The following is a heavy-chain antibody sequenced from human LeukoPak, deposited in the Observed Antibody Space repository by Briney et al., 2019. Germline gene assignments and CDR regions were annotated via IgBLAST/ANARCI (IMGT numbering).Heavy chain of an antibody. CDR3: AGDQYDTWSRRGNFDS. CDR2: IKLDGSEK. J-gene: IGHJ4*02. Sequence: GGSLRLSCAASGFTSSSYALNWVRQAPGEGLEWVANIKLDGSEKNYVDSVKGRFTIPRDNTKNSLYLQMNSLRAEDTAVFYCAGDQYDTWSRRGNFDSWGQGTLVIVSS. V-gene: IGHV3-7*03. D-gene: IGHD3-3*01. CDR1: GFTSSSYA.